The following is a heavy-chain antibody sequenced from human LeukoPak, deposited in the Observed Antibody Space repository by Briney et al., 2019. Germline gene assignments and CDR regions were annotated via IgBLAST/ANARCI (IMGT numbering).Heavy chain of an antibody. CDR3: ARVSFGPASGWFDP. CDR1: GFNVRSKY. V-gene: IGHV3-53*01. Sequence: GGSLRLSCAASGFNVRSKYMSWVRQAPGKGLECVSVFYSGGTTAYADSVEGRFTVSIDNSNNTLYLQMNSLRAEDTAVYYCARVSFGPASGWFDPWGQGTLVTVSS. CDR2: FYSGGTT. J-gene: IGHJ5*02. D-gene: IGHD3/OR15-3a*01.